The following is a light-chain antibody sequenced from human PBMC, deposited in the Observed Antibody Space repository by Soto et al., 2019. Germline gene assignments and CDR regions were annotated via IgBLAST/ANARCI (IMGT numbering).Light chain of an antibody. CDR2: EVT. V-gene: IGLV2-14*01. CDR1: SGDIASYNR. Sequence: QSVLTQPASVSGSPGQSITISCTGTSGDIASYNRVSCYQQHPGKAPKLIIYEVTDRPSGVSNRFSGSKSGNTASLTISGLQAEDEAEYYCSSYTNINTRACVFGTGTKVTVL. J-gene: IGLJ1*01. CDR3: SSYTNINTRACV.